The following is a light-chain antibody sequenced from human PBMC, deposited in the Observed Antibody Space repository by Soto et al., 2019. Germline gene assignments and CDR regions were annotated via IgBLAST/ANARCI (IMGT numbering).Light chain of an antibody. Sequence: QSALTQPASVSGSPGQSITISSTGTSSDVGGYNYVSWYQQHPGKAPKLMIYDVSNRPSGVSNRFSGSKSGNTASLTISGLQAEDEADYYCSSYTSSISYVFGTGTKVTVL. CDR3: SSYTSSISYV. CDR1: SSDVGGYNY. CDR2: DVS. J-gene: IGLJ1*01. V-gene: IGLV2-14*01.